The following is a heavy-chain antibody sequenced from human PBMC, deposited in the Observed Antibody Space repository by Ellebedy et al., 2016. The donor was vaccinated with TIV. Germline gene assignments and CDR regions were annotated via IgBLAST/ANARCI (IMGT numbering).Heavy chain of an antibody. V-gene: IGHV3-7*01. Sequence: GGSLRLSCAASGFSFRSYWMSWVRQAPGKGLEWVANIYQDGSAQYYVDSVKGRFTISRDNAKNSLFLQMNSLRVEVTAVYYCARRGSYGDYAVQVNSWFDRWGRGTLVTVAS. CDR3: ARRGSYGDYAVQVNSWFDR. J-gene: IGHJ5*02. D-gene: IGHD4-17*01. CDR1: GFSFRSYW. CDR2: IYQDGSAQ.